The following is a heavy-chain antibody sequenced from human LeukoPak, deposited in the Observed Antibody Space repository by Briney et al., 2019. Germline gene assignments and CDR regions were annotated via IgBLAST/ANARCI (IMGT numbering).Heavy chain of an antibody. CDR2: IKQDGSEK. V-gene: IGHV3-7*01. Sequence: GGSLRLSVAPPGFTFIAYGRSWGPKAPGRGREWGANIKQDGSEKYYVDSMKGRFTISRDNAKNSLYLQMNSLRAEDTAVYFCARALPYSGYDPYFDYWGQGTLVTVSS. CDR3: ARALPYSGYDPYFDY. J-gene: IGHJ4*02. CDR1: GFTFIAYG. D-gene: IGHD5-12*01.